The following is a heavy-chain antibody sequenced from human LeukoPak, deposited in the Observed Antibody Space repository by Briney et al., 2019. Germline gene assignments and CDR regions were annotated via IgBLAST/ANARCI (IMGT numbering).Heavy chain of an antibody. J-gene: IGHJ6*02. Sequence: SVKVSCKASGGTFSSYAISWVRQAPGQGLEWMGRIIPILGIANYAQKFQGRVTITADKSTSTAYMELSSLRSEDTAVYYCARSQQLAYYYYYGMDVWGQGTTVTVSS. CDR1: GGTFSSYA. CDR3: ARSQQLAYYYYYGMDV. CDR2: IIPILGIA. V-gene: IGHV1-69*04. D-gene: IGHD6-6*01.